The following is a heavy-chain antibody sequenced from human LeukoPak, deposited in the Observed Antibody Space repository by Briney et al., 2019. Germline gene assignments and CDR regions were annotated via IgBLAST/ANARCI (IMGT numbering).Heavy chain of an antibody. CDR2: IYYSGST. CDR3: ARGRFDYYDSSGYYRLREYYSYYYYLDV. CDR1: GGSISSSNYY. V-gene: IGHV4-39*07. J-gene: IGHJ6*03. Sequence: SETLSLTCTVSGGSISSSNYYWGWIREPPGKGLVWIGTIYYSGSTYYNPSLKSRVTISVDTSKNQFSLTLSSVTAADTAVYYCARGRFDYYDSSGYYRLREYYSYYYYLDVWGKGTTVTISS. D-gene: IGHD3-22*01.